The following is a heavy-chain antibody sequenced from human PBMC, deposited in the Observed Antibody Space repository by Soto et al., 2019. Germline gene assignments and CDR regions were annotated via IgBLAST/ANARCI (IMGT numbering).Heavy chain of an antibody. CDR2: FDPEDGET. J-gene: IGHJ4*02. CDR3: ATDRPRGIQLWLVY. CDR1: GSALSSSG. V-gene: IGHV1-24*01. Sequence: ASVQFYWQASGSALSSSGSSWVRKAPGKGLEWMGGFDPEDGETIYAQKFQGRVTMTEDTSTDTAYMELSSLRSEDTAVYYCATDRPRGIQLWLVYWGQGTLVTVS. D-gene: IGHD5-18*01.